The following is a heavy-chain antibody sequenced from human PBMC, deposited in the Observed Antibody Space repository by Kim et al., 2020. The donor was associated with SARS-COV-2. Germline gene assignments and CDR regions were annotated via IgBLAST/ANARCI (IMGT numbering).Heavy chain of an antibody. J-gene: IGHJ5*02. CDR3: ARSMVDYGGNWFDP. D-gene: IGHD4-17*01. Sequence: SETLSLTCTVSGGSISSYYWSWIRQPPGKGLEWIGYIYYSGSTNYNPSLKSRVTISVDTSKNQFSLKLSSVTAADTAVYYCARSMVDYGGNWFDPWGQGTLVTVSS. CDR1: GGSISSYY. V-gene: IGHV4-59*08. CDR2: IYYSGST.